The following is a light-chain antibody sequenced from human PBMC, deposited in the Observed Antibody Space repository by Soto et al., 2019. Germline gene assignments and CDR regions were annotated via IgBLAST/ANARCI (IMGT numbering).Light chain of an antibody. Sequence: DIQMTQSPSSLSASVGDRVTITCRASQSISSYLYWYQQKPGKAPKLMVFAAYSLQSGVPSRFSGSGFGTDFTLTISSLQPEDFATYYCQQYNTYSFGQGTKVDIK. CDR3: QQYNTYS. V-gene: IGKV1-39*01. J-gene: IGKJ1*01. CDR2: AAY. CDR1: QSISSY.